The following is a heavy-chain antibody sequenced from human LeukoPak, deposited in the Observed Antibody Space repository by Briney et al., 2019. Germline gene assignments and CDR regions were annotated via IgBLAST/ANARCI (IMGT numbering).Heavy chain of an antibody. V-gene: IGHV4-34*01. CDR1: GGSFSGYY. CDR2: INHSGST. D-gene: IGHD3-10*01. Sequence: PSETLSLTCAVYGGSFSGYYWSWIRPPPGKGLEWIGEINHSGSTNYNPSLKSRVTISVDTSKNQFSLKLSSVTAADTAVYYCARRRLWFGELPIDYWGQGTLVTVSS. J-gene: IGHJ4*02. CDR3: ARRRLWFGELPIDY.